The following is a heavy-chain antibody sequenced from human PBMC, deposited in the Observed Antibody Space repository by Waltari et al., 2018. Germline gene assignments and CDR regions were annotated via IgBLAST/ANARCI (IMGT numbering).Heavy chain of an antibody. D-gene: IGHD2-2*01. CDR2: INHSGST. CDR1: GGSFSGYY. Sequence: QVQLQQWGAGLLKPSETLSLTCAVYGGSFSGYYWSWIRQPPGKGLEGIGEINHSGSTNYNPSLKSRVTISVDTSKNQFSLKLSSVTAADTAVYYCVKRKYQLRAFDIWGQGTMVTVS. J-gene: IGHJ3*02. V-gene: IGHV4-34*01. CDR3: VKRKYQLRAFDI.